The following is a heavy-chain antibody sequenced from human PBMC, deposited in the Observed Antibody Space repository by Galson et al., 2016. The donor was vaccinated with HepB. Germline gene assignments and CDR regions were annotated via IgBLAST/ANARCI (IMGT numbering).Heavy chain of an antibody. V-gene: IGHV3-11*06. J-gene: IGHJ4*02. Sequence: SLRLSCAVSGFTFRDYYMTWIRRAPGKGLEWISYISGTNSYTKYADFVKGRFTMSGDNDKNSLFLQMNSLRAEDTAVYYCARALPYTVVPDYWGQGTLVTVST. CDR2: ISGTNSYT. CDR1: GFTFRDYY. CDR3: ARALPYTVVPDY. D-gene: IGHD2-2*02.